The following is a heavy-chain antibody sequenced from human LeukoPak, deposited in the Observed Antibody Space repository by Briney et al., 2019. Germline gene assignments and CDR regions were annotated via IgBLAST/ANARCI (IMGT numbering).Heavy chain of an antibody. D-gene: IGHD5-12*01. V-gene: IGHV1-69*04. J-gene: IGHJ4*02. CDR2: TIPILGIA. CDR1: GGTFSSYA. CDR3: ARSSGVATKGDY. Sequence: AASVKVSCRASGGTFSSYAISWVRQAPGQGLEWMGRTIPILGIANYAQKFQGRVTITADKSTSTAYMELSSLRSEDTAVYYCARSSGVATKGDYWGQGTLVTVSS.